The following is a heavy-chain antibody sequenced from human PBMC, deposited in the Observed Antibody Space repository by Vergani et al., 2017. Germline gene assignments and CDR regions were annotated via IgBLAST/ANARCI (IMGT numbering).Heavy chain of an antibody. V-gene: IGHV1-69*01. J-gene: IGHJ5*02. CDR2: IIPIFGTA. Sequence: VQLVQSGAEVKKPGESLKISCKGSGYSFTSYWIGWVRQMPGKGLEWMGIIPIFGTANYAQKFQGRVTITADESTSTAYMELSSLRSEDTAVYYCAIAAAGRGPAYNWFDPWGQGTLVTVSS. D-gene: IGHD6-13*01. CDR3: AIAAAGRGPAYNWFDP. CDR1: GYSFTSYW.